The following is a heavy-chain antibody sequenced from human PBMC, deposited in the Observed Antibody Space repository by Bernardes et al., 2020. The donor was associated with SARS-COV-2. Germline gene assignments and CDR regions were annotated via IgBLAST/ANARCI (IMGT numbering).Heavy chain of an antibody. CDR2: ISGSGGST. CDR3: AKEGDDILTGYYPFDY. D-gene: IGHD3-9*01. CDR1: GFTFSSYA. J-gene: IGHJ4*02. V-gene: IGHV3-23*01. Sequence: GGSLRLSCAASGFTFSSYAMSWVRQAPGKGLEWVSAISGSGGSTYYADSVKGRFTISRDNSKNTLYLQMNSLRAEDTAVYYCAKEGDDILTGYYPFDYWGQGTLVTVSS.